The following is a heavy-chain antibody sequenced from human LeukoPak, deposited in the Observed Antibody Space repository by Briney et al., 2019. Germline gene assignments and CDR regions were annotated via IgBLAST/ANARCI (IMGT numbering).Heavy chain of an antibody. V-gene: IGHV3-15*01. CDR1: GLTFGDAW. J-gene: IGHJ4*02. CDR3: TTYRYSYGSTGYSYFDY. D-gene: IGHD3-22*01. Sequence: GGSHRLSCAASGLTFGDAWMSWVRQAPGKGLEWVARIISGEATDYAAPVRGRFTISRDDSKATLYLQMDSLETEDTAIYYCTTYRYSYGSTGYSYFDYWGQGVLVTVSS. CDR2: IISGEAT.